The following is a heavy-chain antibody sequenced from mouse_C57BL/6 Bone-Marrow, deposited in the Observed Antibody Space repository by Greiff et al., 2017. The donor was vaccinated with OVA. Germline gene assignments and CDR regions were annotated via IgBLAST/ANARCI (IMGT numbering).Heavy chain of an antibody. CDR3: ARWMRGYAMDY. CDR2: IYPGDGDT. J-gene: IGHJ4*01. Sequence: VQLVESGPELVKPGASVKISCKASGYAFSSSWMNWVKQRPGKGLEWIGRIYPGDGDTNYNGKFKGKATLTADKSSSTAYMQLSSLTSEDSAVYFCARWMRGYAMDYWGQGTSVTVSS. CDR1: GYAFSSSW. V-gene: IGHV1-82*01.